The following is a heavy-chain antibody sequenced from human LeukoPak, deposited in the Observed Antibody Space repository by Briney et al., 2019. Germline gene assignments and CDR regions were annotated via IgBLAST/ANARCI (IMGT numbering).Heavy chain of an antibody. CDR3: ASPTYYYDSSGYSYHRYYYYGMDV. CDR1: GGTFSSYA. J-gene: IGHJ6*02. V-gene: IGHV1-69*13. Sequence: SVKVSCKASGGTFSSYAISWVRQAPGQGLEWMGGIIPIFGTANYAQKFQGRVTITADESTSTAYMELSSLRSEDTAVYYCASPTYYYDSSGYSYHRYYYYGMDVWGQGTTVTVSS. CDR2: IIPIFGTA. D-gene: IGHD3-22*01.